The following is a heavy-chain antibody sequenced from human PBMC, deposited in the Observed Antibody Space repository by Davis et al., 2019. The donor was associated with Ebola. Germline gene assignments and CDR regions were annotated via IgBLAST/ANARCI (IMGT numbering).Heavy chain of an antibody. CDR1: GASVRSHY. V-gene: IGHV4-59*02. Sequence: PSETLSLTCNVSGASVRSHYWSWIRQPPGKGLEWIGYIYYSGSTNYNPSLKSRVTISVDTSKNQFSLKLSSVTAADTAVYYCARVSLSSGYYYFSFRYYFDYWGQGTLVTVSS. D-gene: IGHD3-22*01. CDR3: ARVSLSSGYYYFSFRYYFDY. J-gene: IGHJ4*02. CDR2: IYYSGST.